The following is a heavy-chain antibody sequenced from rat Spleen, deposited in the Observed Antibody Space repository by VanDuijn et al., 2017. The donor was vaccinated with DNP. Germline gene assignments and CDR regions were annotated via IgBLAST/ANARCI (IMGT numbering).Heavy chain of an antibody. CDR1: GFTFSSFP. Sequence: EVQLVESGGGLVQPGRSMKLSCAASGFTFSSFPMAWVRQAPTKGLEWVAHISYDGSRTYYRDSVKGRFTISRDNAKNTLYLQMDSLRSEDMATYYCARHSEWWGAYYFDYWGQGVMVSVSS. CDR3: ARHSEWWGAYYFDY. CDR2: ISYDGSRT. V-gene: IGHV5-22*01. J-gene: IGHJ2*01. D-gene: IGHD1-1*01.